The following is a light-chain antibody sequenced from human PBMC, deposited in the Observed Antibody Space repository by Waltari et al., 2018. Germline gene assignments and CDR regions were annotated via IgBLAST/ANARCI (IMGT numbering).Light chain of an antibody. CDR2: WAS. J-gene: IGKJ2*01. CDR3: QQYYSTPNT. Sequence: DIVMTQSPDSLGVSLGERATINCKSSQSVLHTNNKDYLAWYQQKPGQPPKLLIYWASTREFGVPDRFSGSGSGTSFTLTISSLQAEDVAVYYCQQYYSTPNTFGQGTKLELK. CDR1: QSVLHTNNKDY. V-gene: IGKV4-1*01.